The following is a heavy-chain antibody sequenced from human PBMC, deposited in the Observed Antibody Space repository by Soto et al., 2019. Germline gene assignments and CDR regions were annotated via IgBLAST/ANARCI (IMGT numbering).Heavy chain of an antibody. CDR2: ITSHGHIT. CDR3: AKVDYYDSSGQVLDY. J-gene: IGHJ4*02. D-gene: IGHD3-22*01. CDR1: GFTFSNYD. V-gene: IGHV3-64*04. Sequence: GGSLRLSCSASGFTFSNYDMVWVRQAPGKGLEYISAITSHGHITYYADSVKGRFTISRDNSKNSLYLQMNSLRAEDTAFYYCAKVDYYDSSGQVLDYWGERTLVIISS.